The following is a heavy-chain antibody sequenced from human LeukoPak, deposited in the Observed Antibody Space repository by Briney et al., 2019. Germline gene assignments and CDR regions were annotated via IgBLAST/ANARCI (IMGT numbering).Heavy chain of an antibody. CDR3: ARDHNWAFDS. D-gene: IGHD1-20*01. V-gene: IGHV3-21*05. CDR1: GFTFSSYA. J-gene: IGHJ4*02. Sequence: GGSLRLSCAASGFTFSSYAMSWVRQAPGRGLEWLSYIGLDSGFTSYADSVKGRFTISSDTARNSLYLHLNSLRAEDTALYFCARDHNWAFDSWGQGTLVTVSS. CDR2: IGLDSGFT.